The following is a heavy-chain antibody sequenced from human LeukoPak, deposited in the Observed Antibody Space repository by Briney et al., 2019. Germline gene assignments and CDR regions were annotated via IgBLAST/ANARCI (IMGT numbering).Heavy chain of an antibody. V-gene: IGHV3-21*01. Sequence: GGSLRLSCAASGFTFSSYAMSWVRQAPGKGLEWVSSISSSRSYIYYADSVKGRFTISRDNAKNSLYLQMNSLRAEDTAVYYCARDDYRPNYYYYGMDVWGQGTTVTVSS. J-gene: IGHJ6*02. D-gene: IGHD4-4*01. CDR2: ISSSRSYI. CDR1: GFTFSSYA. CDR3: ARDDYRPNYYYYGMDV.